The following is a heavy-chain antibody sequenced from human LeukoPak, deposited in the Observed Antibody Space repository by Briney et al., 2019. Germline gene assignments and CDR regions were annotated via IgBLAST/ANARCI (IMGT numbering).Heavy chain of an antibody. D-gene: IGHD6-6*01. CDR3: AREKYSSSSGFDY. CDR1: GFTFSDYY. CDR2: ISSSGSTI. J-gene: IGHJ4*02. Sequence: GGSLRLSCAASGFTFSDYYMSWIRQAPGKGLEWVSYISSSGSTIYYADSVKGRFTISSNNAKNSLYLQMNSLRAEDTAVYYCAREKYSSSSGFDYWGQGTLVTVSS. V-gene: IGHV3-11*04.